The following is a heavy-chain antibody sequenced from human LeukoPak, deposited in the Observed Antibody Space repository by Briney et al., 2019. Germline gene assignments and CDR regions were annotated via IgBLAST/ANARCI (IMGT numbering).Heavy chain of an antibody. V-gene: IGHV4-59*01. Sequence: SETLSLTCTVSGGSISSYYWSWIRQPPGKGLEWIGYIYYSGSTNYNPSLKSRVTISVDTSKNQFSLKLSSVTAADTAVYYCARGIAAALAPFDYWGQGTLVTVSS. D-gene: IGHD6-13*01. CDR1: GGSISSYY. CDR2: IYYSGST. J-gene: IGHJ4*02. CDR3: ARGIAAALAPFDY.